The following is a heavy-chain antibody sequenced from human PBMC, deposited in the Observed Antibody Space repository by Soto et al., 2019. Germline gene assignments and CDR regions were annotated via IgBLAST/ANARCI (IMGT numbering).Heavy chain of an antibody. V-gene: IGHV1-69*01. CDR1: GGTFSSYA. CDR3: ARSGMSYDILTGYYTNFDY. J-gene: IGHJ4*02. D-gene: IGHD3-9*01. CDR2: IIPIFGTA. Sequence: QVQLVQSGAEVKKPGSSAKVSCKASGGTFSSYAISWVRQAPGQGLEWMGGIIPIFGTANYAQKFQGRVTITADESTSTAYMELSSLRSEDTAVYYCARSGMSYDILTGYYTNFDYWGQGTLVTVSS.